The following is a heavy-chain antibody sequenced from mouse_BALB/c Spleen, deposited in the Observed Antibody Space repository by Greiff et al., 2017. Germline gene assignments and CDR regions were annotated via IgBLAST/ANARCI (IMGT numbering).Heavy chain of an antibody. D-gene: IGHD2-1*01. J-gene: IGHJ2*01. CDR2: IYPGDGDT. CDR1: GYAFSSYW. CDR3: ARVYYGNPYYFDY. V-gene: IGHV1-80*01. Sequence: VQLQQSGAELVRPGSSVKISCKASGYAFSSYWMNWVKQRPGQGLEWIGHIYPGDGDTNYNGKFKGKATLTADKSSSTAYMQLSSLTSEDSAVYFCARVYYGNPYYFDYWGQGTTLTVSS.